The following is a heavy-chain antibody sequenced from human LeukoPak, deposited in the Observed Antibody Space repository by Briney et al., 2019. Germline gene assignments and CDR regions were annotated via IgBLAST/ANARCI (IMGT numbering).Heavy chain of an antibody. V-gene: IGHV1-8*01. CDR3: ARPRYSSSWYENWFDP. D-gene: IGHD6-13*01. J-gene: IGHJ5*02. CDR2: MNPNSGNT. CDR1: GYTFTSYD. Sequence: ASVKVSCKASGYTFTSYDINWVRQATGQGLEWIGWMNPNSGNTGYAQKFQGRVTMTRNTSISTAYMELSSLRSEDTAVYYCARPRYSSSWYENWFDPWGQGTLVTVSS.